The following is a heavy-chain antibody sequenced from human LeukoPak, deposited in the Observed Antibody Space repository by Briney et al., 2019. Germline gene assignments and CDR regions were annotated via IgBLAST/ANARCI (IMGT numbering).Heavy chain of an antibody. J-gene: IGHJ5*02. CDR2: ISAYNGNT. CDR1: VYTFTISS. D-gene: IGHD2-2*01. CDR3: ARVGRTHGCSSTSCPRDWFDP. Sequence: ASVTVSFKASVYTFTISSISWVRLAPGQGLEWMGLISAYNGNTNYAQKLQGRVTMTTDTTTSTAYTELRSLRSDDTAVYYCARVGRTHGCSSTSCPRDWFDPWGQGTLVTVSS. V-gene: IGHV1-18*01.